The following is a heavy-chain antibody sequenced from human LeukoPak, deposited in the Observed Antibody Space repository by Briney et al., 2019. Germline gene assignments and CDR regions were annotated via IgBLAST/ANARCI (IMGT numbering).Heavy chain of an antibody. V-gene: IGHV3-23*01. J-gene: IGHJ4*02. D-gene: IGHD2/OR15-2a*01. CDR2: ITNDNYDT. CDR1: GFTFSSHA. Sequence: GGSLRLSCAASGFTFSSHAMSWVRQAPEKGLEWVSSITNDNYDTFYADSVKGRFTIPRDESKTTLYLQMKSLRAEDTAVYYCAREGISRKMDFDYWGQGTLVTVSS. CDR3: AREGISRKMDFDY.